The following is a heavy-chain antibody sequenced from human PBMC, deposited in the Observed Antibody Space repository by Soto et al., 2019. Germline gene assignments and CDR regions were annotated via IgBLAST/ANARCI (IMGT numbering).Heavy chain of an antibody. J-gene: IGHJ4*02. V-gene: IGHV3-74*01. CDR2: INSDGSST. Sequence: GGSLRLSCAASGFTFSSYWMHWVRQAPGKGLVWVSRINSDGSSTSYADSVKGRFTISRDNAKNTLYLQMNSLRAEDTAVYYCAREECSSTSCYISNYDFDYWGQGTLVTVSS. CDR1: GFTFSSYW. CDR3: AREECSSTSCYISNYDFDY. D-gene: IGHD2-2*02.